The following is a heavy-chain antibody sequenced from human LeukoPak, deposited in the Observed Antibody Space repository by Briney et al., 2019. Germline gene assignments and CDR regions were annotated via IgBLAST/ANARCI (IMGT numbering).Heavy chain of an antibody. Sequence: GSSVKVSCKASGGTFSSYAISWVRQAPGQGLEWMGGIIPIFGTANYAQKFQGRVTITADKSTSTAYMELSSLRSDDTAVYYCAREGDWNAPHGWFDPWGQGTLVTVSS. D-gene: IGHD1-1*01. V-gene: IGHV1-69*06. J-gene: IGHJ5*02. CDR1: GGTFSSYA. CDR2: IIPIFGTA. CDR3: AREGDWNAPHGWFDP.